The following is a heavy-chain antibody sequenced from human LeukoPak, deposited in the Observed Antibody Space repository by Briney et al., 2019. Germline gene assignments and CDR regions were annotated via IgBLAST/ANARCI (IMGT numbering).Heavy chain of an antibody. CDR2: IYRDGST. V-gene: IGHV3-53*01. CDR3: AKTGGPWD. J-gene: IGHJ4*02. Sequence: GGSLRLSCAASGFTVSTNYMTWVRQAPGKGLEWVSVIYRDGSTYYADSVEGRFTISRDNSKNTLYLQMNSLRAEDTAVYYCAKTGGPWDWGQGALVTVSS. CDR1: GFTVSTNY. D-gene: IGHD7-27*01.